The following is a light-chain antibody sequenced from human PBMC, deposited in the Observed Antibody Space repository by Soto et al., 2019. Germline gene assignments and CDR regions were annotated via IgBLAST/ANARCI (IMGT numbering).Light chain of an antibody. Sequence: QSALTQPPSASGSPGQSVTISCTGTSSDVGAYDYVSWYQQHPGKAPKLMIYEINKRPSGVPDRFSGPKSGNTASLTVSGLQAEDEADYYCSSFAVSNNFPYVFGSGTKVTV. V-gene: IGLV2-8*01. CDR1: SSDVGAYDY. CDR2: EIN. J-gene: IGLJ1*01. CDR3: SSFAVSNNFPYV.